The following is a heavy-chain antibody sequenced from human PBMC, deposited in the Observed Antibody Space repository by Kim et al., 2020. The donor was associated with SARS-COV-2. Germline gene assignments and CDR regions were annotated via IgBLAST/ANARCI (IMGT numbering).Heavy chain of an antibody. Sequence: SETLSLTCTVSGGSISSGGYYWSWICQHPGKGLEWIGYIYYSGSTYYNPSRKSRVTISIDTSKNQFSLKLSSVTAADTAVYYCARVARITIFGVVNSAFDIWGEGTMVTVSS. D-gene: IGHD3-3*01. CDR2: IYYSGST. V-gene: IGHV4-31*03. J-gene: IGHJ3*02. CDR1: GGSISSGGYY. CDR3: ARVARITIFGVVNSAFDI.